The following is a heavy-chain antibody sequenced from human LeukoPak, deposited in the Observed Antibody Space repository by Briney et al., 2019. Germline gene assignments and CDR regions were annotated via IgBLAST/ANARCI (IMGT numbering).Heavy chain of an antibody. Sequence: TGGSLRLSCAASGFTFSNSWMSWVRQAPGKGLEWVAFIRSDGNIKYYADSVKGRFTISRDNSKNTVYLQMSSLRPEDTAVYYCAKDLPAAYFDSWGQGTLVTVSS. CDR2: IRSDGNIK. J-gene: IGHJ4*02. CDR3: AKDLPAAYFDS. V-gene: IGHV3-30*02. CDR1: GFTFSNSW.